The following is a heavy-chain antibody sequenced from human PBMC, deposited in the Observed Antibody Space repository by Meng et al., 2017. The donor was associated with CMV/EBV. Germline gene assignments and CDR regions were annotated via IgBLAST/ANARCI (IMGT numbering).Heavy chain of an antibody. CDR1: GGSISSSSYY. D-gene: IGHD3-10*01. Sequence: QLHRQESGQGLVKPSETLSLTCTVSGGSISSSSYYWGWIRQPPGKGLEWIGSIYYSGSAYYNPSLKSRVTISVDTSKNQFSLKLSSVTAADTAVYYCVTWLWFGELSGYYFDYWGQGTLVTVSS. CDR2: IYYSGSA. V-gene: IGHV4-39*07. CDR3: VTWLWFGELSGYYFDY. J-gene: IGHJ4*02.